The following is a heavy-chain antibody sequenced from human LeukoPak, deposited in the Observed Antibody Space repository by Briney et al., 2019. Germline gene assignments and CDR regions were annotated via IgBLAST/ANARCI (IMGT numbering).Heavy chain of an antibody. J-gene: IGHJ3*02. V-gene: IGHV3-23*01. CDR1: GFTSSSYA. Sequence: TGGSLRLSCAASGFTSSSYAMSWVRQAPGKGLEWVSAISGSGGSTYYADSVKGRFTISRDKSKNTLYLQMNSLRAEDTAVYYCAKGLFEYSYGLEDAFDIWGQGTMVTVSS. CDR3: AKGLFEYSYGLEDAFDI. D-gene: IGHD5-18*01. CDR2: ISGSGGST.